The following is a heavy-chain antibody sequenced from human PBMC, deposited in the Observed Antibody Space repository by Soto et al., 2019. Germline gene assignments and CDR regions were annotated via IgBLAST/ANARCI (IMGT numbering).Heavy chain of an antibody. J-gene: IGHJ4*02. Sequence: AASGFTFSSYAMSWVRQAPGKGLEWVSAISGSGGSTYYADSVKGRFTISRDNSKNTLYLQMNSLRAEDTAVYYCAKASGWFGEFDYWVQGTLVTVSS. CDR3: AKASGWFGEFDY. CDR1: GFTFSSYA. CDR2: ISGSGGST. V-gene: IGHV3-23*01. D-gene: IGHD3-10*01.